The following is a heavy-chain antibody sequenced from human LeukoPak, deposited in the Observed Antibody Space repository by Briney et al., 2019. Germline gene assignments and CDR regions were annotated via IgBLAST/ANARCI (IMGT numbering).Heavy chain of an antibody. J-gene: IGHJ6*02. CDR3: ARRLVTYYYYGMDV. Sequence: PGGSLRLSCAASGFTLSDYYMSWIRQAPGKGLEWVSYISSSGSTIYYADSVRGRFTISRDNAKNSLYLQMNSLRAEDTAVYYCARRLVTYYYYGMDVWGQGTTVTVSS. CDR1: GFTLSDYY. V-gene: IGHV3-11*01. D-gene: IGHD3-16*01. CDR2: ISSSGSTI.